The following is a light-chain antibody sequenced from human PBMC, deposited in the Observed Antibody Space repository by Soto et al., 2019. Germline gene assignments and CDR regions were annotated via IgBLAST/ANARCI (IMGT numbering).Light chain of an antibody. CDR2: GNS. Sequence: QPVLTQPPSVSGAPGQRVTISCTGSSSNIGAGYDVHWYQQLPGTAPKLLISGNSNRPSGVPDRFSGSKSGTSASLAITGLQAEDEADYSCQSYDSSLSGWVFGGGTKVTVL. J-gene: IGLJ3*02. CDR1: SSNIGAGYD. CDR3: QSYDSSLSGWV. V-gene: IGLV1-40*01.